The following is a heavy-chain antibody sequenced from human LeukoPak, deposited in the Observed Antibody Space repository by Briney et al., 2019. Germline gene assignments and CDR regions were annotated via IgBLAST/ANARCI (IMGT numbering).Heavy chain of an antibody. J-gene: IGHJ4*02. D-gene: IGHD3-10*01. Sequence: GRSLRLFCAASGFTFSNYGMHWVRQAPGKGLEWVALIWYDGSNKYYADSVKGRFTISRDNSKNTLYLQMNSLRAEDTAVYYCAGSYYNVFDYWGQGTLVTVSS. V-gene: IGHV3-33*01. CDR1: GFTFSNYG. CDR2: IWYDGSNK. CDR3: AGSYYNVFDY.